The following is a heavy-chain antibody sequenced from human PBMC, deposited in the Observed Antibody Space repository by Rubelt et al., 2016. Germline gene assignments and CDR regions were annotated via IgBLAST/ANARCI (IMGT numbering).Heavy chain of an antibody. J-gene: IGHJ4*02. CDR1: GYTFTSYG. CDR3: ARDTRYSSSSNVDY. CDR2: ISAYNGNT. D-gene: IGHD6-13*01. V-gene: IGHV1-18*01. Sequence: QVQLVQSGAEVKKPGASVKVSCKASGYTFTSYGISWVRQAPGQGLEWMGWISAYNGNTNYAQKLKGIGTMTTETSTGKAYMELRSLRSDETAVYYCARDTRYSSSSNVDYWGQGTLVTVSS.